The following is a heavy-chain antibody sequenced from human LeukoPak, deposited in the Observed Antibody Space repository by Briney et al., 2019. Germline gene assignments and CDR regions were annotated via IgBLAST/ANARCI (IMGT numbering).Heavy chain of an antibody. D-gene: IGHD3-10*02. CDR3: AELGITMIGGV. CDR1: GFTFSDHY. CDR2: ISTSGTFL. Sequence: GGSLRLSCAASGFTFSDHYMSWIRQAPGEGLEWLSYISTSGTFLFYADSVEGRFTISRDNAKNSLYLQMDSLTVEDTAIYYCAELGITMIGGVWGKGTTVTISS. V-gene: IGHV3-11*04. J-gene: IGHJ6*04.